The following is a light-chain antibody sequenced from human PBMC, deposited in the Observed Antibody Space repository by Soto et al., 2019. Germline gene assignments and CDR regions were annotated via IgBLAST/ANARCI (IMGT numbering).Light chain of an antibody. Sequence: QSALTQPASVSGSPGQPITISCTGTSSDVGGYNYVSWYQQHPGKAPKLMIYDVSNRPSGVSNRFSGSKSGNTASLTISGLQAEDEADYYSSSYTSSSTLVFGGGTKLTVL. V-gene: IGLV2-14*01. CDR2: DVS. J-gene: IGLJ2*01. CDR1: SSDVGGYNY. CDR3: SSYTSSSTLV.